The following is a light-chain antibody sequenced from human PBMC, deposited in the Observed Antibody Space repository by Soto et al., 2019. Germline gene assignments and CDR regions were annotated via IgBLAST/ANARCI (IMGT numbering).Light chain of an antibody. CDR1: QSISTY. Sequence: DIQMTQSPSSLSASVGDIVTITCRASQSISTYLNWYQQKPGKAPKVLIYAASSLQSRVPSRFSGSGSGTDFTLTIGSLQPEDFATYYCQQSYSTPDTFGQGPRWIS. CDR3: QQSYSTPDT. V-gene: IGKV1-39*01. J-gene: IGKJ2*01. CDR2: AAS.